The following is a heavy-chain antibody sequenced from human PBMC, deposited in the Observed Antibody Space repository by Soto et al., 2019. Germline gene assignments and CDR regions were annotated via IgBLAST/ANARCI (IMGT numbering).Heavy chain of an antibody. D-gene: IGHD2-15*01. Sequence: GGSLRLSCAASGFTFSSYSMNWVRQAPGKGLEWVSSISSSSSYIYYADSVKGRFTISRDNAKNSLYLQMNSLRAEDTAVYYCASDKQPASFPLVAEVDYWGQGTLVTVSS. CDR1: GFTFSSYS. CDR3: ASDKQPASFPLVAEVDY. J-gene: IGHJ4*02. V-gene: IGHV3-21*01. CDR2: ISSSSSYI.